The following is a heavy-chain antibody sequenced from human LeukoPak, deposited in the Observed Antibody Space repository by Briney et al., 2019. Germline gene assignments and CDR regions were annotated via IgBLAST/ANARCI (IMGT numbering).Heavy chain of an antibody. D-gene: IGHD3-10*01. J-gene: IGHJ3*02. CDR2: IF. CDR3: AKSNGYGLIDI. Sequence: KSSETLSLTCAVYGGSFSGYYWSWIRQPPGKALEWIGNIFYSPSLKSRVTISLDTSRNQFSLKLNSVTAADTAVYYCAKSNGYGLIDIWGQGTMVTVSS. CDR1: GGSFSGYY. V-gene: IGHV4-34*12.